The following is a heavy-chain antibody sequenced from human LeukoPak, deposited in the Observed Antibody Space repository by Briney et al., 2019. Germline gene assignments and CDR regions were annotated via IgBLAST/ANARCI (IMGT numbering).Heavy chain of an antibody. CDR2: MYTSGST. Sequence: SETLSLTCTVSGGSISSYFWNRIRQPAGKGLEWIGRMYTSGSTNYNPSLKSRVTMSADTSKNQFSLKMSSVTAADTAVYYCAGCGYSYGNSFDYWGQGTLVTVSS. V-gene: IGHV4-4*07. CDR3: AGCGYSYGNSFDY. CDR1: GGSISSYF. J-gene: IGHJ4*02. D-gene: IGHD5-18*01.